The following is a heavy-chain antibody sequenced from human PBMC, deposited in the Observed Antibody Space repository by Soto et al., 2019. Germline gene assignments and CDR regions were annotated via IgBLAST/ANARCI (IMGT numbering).Heavy chain of an antibody. CDR2: IYHSGST. D-gene: IGHD6-13*01. V-gene: IGHV4-4*02. CDR3: ARVPTAAANWFDT. J-gene: IGHJ5*02. Sequence: PSETLSLTCAVSGGSISSSNWWSWVRQPPGKGLEWIGEIYHSGSTNYNPSLKSRVTISVDKSKNQFSLKLSSVTAADTAVYYCARVPTAAANWFDTWGQGTLVTVSS. CDR1: GGSISSSNW.